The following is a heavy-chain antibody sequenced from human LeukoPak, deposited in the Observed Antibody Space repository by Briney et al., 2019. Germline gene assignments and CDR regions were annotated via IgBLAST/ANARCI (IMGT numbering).Heavy chain of an antibody. CDR2: IDSSTSTI. Sequence: GGSLRLSCTASGFTFSTYNLNWVRQAPGKGLEWVSFIDSSTSTIYYADSVRGRFTISRDNAKNSLYLQMSSLRDEDTAVYYCARDRACSNGVCSYFDYWGQGTVVTVSS. D-gene: IGHD2-8*01. CDR3: ARDRACSNGVCSYFDY. J-gene: IGHJ4*02. V-gene: IGHV3-48*02. CDR1: GFTFSTYN.